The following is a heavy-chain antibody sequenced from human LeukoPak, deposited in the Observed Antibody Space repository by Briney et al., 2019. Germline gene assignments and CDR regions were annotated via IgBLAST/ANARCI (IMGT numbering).Heavy chain of an antibody. CDR2: ISGTGGAT. V-gene: IGHV3-23*01. J-gene: IGHJ5*01. D-gene: IGHD2-21*01. CDR3: VKDPRDTYGTNWFVS. Sequence: RGSLRLSCVASGFSFGNHATSWVRQAPGKGLQWVSQISGTGGATWYAGFARDRFTISRDNSKKTLYLQMSGLRVEDTAMYYCVKDPRDTYGTNWFVSWGQGTLLIVSS. CDR1: GFSFGNHA.